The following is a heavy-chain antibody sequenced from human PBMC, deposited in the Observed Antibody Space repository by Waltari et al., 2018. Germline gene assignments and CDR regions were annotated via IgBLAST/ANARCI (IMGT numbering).Heavy chain of an antibody. CDR3: ARGGRRTIFGKGNAFDI. CDR2: INHSGST. J-gene: IGHJ3*02. D-gene: IGHD3-3*01. Sequence: QVQLQQWGAGLLKPSETLSLTCAVYGGSFSGYYWSWIRQPPGKGLEWIGEINHSGSTNYNPSRKSRVTISVDTAKSQFSLKLSSVTAADTAVYYCARGGRRTIFGKGNAFDIWGQGTMVTVSS. CDR1: GGSFSGYY. V-gene: IGHV4-34*01.